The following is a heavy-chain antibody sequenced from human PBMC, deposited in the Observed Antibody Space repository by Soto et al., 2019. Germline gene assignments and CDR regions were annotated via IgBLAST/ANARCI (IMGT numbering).Heavy chain of an antibody. CDR1: GGTFSSYT. V-gene: IGHV1-69*02. D-gene: IGHD3-22*01. J-gene: IGHJ4*02. Sequence: QVQLVQSGAEVKKPGSSVKVSCKASGGTFSSYTISWVRQAPGQGLEWMGRIIPILGIANYAQKFQGRVTITAAKSTSTGYMELSSLRTEDTAVYYCASGDYDSSGYLLYWGQGTLVTVSS. CDR2: IIPILGIA. CDR3: ASGDYDSSGYLLY.